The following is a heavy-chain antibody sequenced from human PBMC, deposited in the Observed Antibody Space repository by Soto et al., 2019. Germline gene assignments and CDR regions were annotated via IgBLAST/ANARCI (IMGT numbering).Heavy chain of an antibody. CDR2: IWYDGSNK. V-gene: IGHV3-33*01. Sequence: QVQLVESGGGVVQPGRSLRLSCAASGFTFSSYGMHWVRQAPGKGLEWVAVIWYDGSNKYYADSVKGRFTISRDNSKNTLYLQMNSLRAEDTAVYYCARGRWFGELRYYFDYWGQGTLVTVSS. D-gene: IGHD3-10*01. CDR1: GFTFSSYG. J-gene: IGHJ4*02. CDR3: ARGRWFGELRYYFDY.